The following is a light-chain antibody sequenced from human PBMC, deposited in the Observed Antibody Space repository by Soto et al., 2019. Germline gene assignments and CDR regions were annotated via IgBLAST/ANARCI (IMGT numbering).Light chain of an antibody. J-gene: IGLJ1*01. V-gene: IGLV4-60*02. CDR1: SGHSSYI. CDR3: ETWDSNTHV. CDR2: LEGSGSY. Sequence: QLALTQSSSASASLGSSVKLTCTLSSGHSSYIIAWHQQQPGKAPRYLMKLEGSGSYNKGSGVPDRFSGSSSGADRYLTIANLQFEDEADYYCETWDSNTHVFGTGTKVTVL.